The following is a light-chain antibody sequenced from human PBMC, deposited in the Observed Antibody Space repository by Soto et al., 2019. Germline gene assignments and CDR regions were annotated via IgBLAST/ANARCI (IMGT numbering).Light chain of an antibody. CDR1: SSDVGGYIY. CDR3: SSYTSNNTYV. J-gene: IGLJ1*01. CDR2: DVS. Sequence: QSALTQPASVSGSPGQSITISCTGTSSDVGGYIYVSWYQQHPGKAPKLMIYDVSNRPSGVSNRFSGSKSGNTASLTISGLQAEDEADYYCSSYTSNNTYVFGTATKVTVL. V-gene: IGLV2-14*01.